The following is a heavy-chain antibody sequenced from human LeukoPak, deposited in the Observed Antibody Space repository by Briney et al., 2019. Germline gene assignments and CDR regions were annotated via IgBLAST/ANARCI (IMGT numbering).Heavy chain of an antibody. Sequence: SETLSLTCAVYGGSFSGYYWSWIRQPPGKGLEWIGEINQGGSTNYNPSLKSRVTISVDTSKNQFSLKLSSVTAADTAVYYCARRAVGYCTNGVCPNWFDPWGQGTLVTVSS. J-gene: IGHJ5*02. CDR3: ARRAVGYCTNGVCPNWFDP. CDR1: GGSFSGYY. D-gene: IGHD2-8*01. V-gene: IGHV4-34*01. CDR2: INQGGST.